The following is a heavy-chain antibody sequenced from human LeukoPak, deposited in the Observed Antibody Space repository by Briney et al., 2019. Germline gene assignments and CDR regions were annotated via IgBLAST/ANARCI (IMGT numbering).Heavy chain of an antibody. CDR3: ARGHIVAIPSSHYYYGMDV. CDR1: GFTFSSYG. J-gene: IGHJ6*02. CDR2: IWYDGSNK. Sequence: PGGSLRLSCAASGFTFSSYGMHWVRHAPGKGLEWVAVIWYDGSNKYYADSVKGRFTISRDNSRNTLYLQMNSRRAEDTAVYYCARGHIVAIPSSHYYYGMDVWGQGTTVTVSS. D-gene: IGHD5-12*01. V-gene: IGHV3-33*01.